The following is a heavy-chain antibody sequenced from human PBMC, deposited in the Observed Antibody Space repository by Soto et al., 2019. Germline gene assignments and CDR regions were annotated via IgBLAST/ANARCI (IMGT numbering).Heavy chain of an antibody. Sequence: QLQLQESGPGLVKPSETLSLTCNVSGVSITDTSYYWGWIRQPPGKGLEWIGTIYFNGNTFYNPSLKSRLTISVDTSKNQISLRLTSVTAADTAVYYCARQGSYWGQGTVVAVSS. CDR1: GVSITDTSYY. CDR2: IYFNGNT. CDR3: ARQGSY. J-gene: IGHJ4*02. V-gene: IGHV4-39*01.